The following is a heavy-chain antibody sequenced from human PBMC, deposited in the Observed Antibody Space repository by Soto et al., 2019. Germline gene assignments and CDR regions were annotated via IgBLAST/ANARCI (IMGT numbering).Heavy chain of an antibody. J-gene: IGHJ4*02. Sequence: SETLSLTCNVSGGYINSGGFYWSWIRQHPGKGLEWIGYIFHSGSTLYNPSLNSRVTISVDTSKNQFSLKLSSVTAADTAVYYCAIQFSVYGDYGRYFDFWGQGTLVTVSS. CDR2: IFHSGST. D-gene: IGHD4-17*01. V-gene: IGHV4-31*03. CDR1: GGYINSGGFY. CDR3: AIQFSVYGDYGRYFDF.